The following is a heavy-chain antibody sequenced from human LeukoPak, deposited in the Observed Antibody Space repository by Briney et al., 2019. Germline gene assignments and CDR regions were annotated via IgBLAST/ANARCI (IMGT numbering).Heavy chain of an antibody. Sequence: GGSLRLSCAASGFTFSSHEMNWVRRAPGRGLEWVSYISTSGTTIYYADSVKGRFTISRDNAKNSLYLQMNSLRAEDTAVYYCARDVYLDYWGQGTLVTVSS. V-gene: IGHV3-48*03. CDR2: ISTSGTTI. CDR3: ARDVYLDY. CDR1: GFTFSSHE. J-gene: IGHJ4*02.